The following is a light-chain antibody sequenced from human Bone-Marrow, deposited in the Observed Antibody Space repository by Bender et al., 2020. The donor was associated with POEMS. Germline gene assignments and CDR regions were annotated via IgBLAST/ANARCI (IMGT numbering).Light chain of an antibody. CDR1: SSDIGAYNY. Sequence: QSALTQPAPVSGSPGQSISISCTGTSSDIGAYNYVSWYQQHPGKAPKLIISDVTRRPSGVSNRFSGSKSGNTASLTISGLQAEDEADYYCSSFAGDSLRFGGGTKLTVL. CDR3: SSFAGDSLR. J-gene: IGLJ2*01. CDR2: DVT. V-gene: IGLV2-14*03.